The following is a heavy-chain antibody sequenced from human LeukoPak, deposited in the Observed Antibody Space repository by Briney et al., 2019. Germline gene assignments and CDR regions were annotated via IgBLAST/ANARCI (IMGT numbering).Heavy chain of an antibody. CDR1: GYTFTSYG. CDR2: ISAYNGNT. D-gene: IGHD3-10*01. V-gene: IGHV1-18*01. J-gene: IGHJ4*02. Sequence: GASVKVSCKASGYTFTSYGISWVRQAPGQGLEWMGWISAYNGNTNYAQKLQGRVTMTTDTSTSTAYMELRSLRSDDTAVYYCARDLELLWFGELGYWGQGTLVTVSS. CDR3: ARDLELLWFGELGY.